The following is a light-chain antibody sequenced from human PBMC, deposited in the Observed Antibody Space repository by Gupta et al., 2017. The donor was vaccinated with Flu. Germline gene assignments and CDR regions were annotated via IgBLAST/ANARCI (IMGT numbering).Light chain of an antibody. V-gene: IGKV1-9*01. CDR2: AAS. J-gene: IGKJ3*01. CDR1: QGISSY. Sequence: DIQLTQSPSFLSASVGDRVTITCRASQGISSYLAWYQQKPGKAPKLLIYAASTVQSGVPSRFSGSGSGTEFTLTISSLQPEDFATYYCQQRNSSPLTFGHGTKVDIK. CDR3: QQRNSSPLT.